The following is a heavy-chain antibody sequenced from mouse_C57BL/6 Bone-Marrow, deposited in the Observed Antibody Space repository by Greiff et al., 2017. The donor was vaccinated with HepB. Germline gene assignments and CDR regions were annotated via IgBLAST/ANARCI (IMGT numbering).Heavy chain of an antibody. CDR3: ANYYGSSYVY. V-gene: IGHV1-81*01. J-gene: IGHJ2*01. D-gene: IGHD1-1*01. Sequence: LVESGAELARPGASVKLSCKASGYTFTSYGISWVKQRTGQGLEWIGEIYPRSGNTYYNEKFKGKATLTADKSSSTAYMELRSLTSEDSAVYFCANYYGSSYVYWGQGTTLTVSS. CDR1: GYTFTSYG. CDR2: IYPRSGNT.